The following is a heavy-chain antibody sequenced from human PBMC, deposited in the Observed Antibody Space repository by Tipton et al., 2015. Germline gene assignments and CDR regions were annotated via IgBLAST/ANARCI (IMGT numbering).Heavy chain of an antibody. V-gene: IGHV4-31*03. J-gene: IGHJ4*02. CDR2: IYYSGTT. CDR3: ARSTDTYIDY. Sequence: TLSLTCTVSGDSMSSGAYYWSWIRQHPGKGLEWIGYIYYSGTTYYNPSLKSRLTISLDRTKSHFSLQLTSVTAADTAVYYCARSTDTYIDYWGPGTLVTASS. CDR1: GDSMSSGAYY. D-gene: IGHD5-18*01.